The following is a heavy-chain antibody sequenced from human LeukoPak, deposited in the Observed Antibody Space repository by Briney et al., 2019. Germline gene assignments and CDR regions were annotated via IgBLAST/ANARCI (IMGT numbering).Heavy chain of an antibody. J-gene: IGHJ4*02. CDR3: AKGLAVAGHFDY. D-gene: IGHD6-19*01. CDR1: GFTFSSHA. Sequence: GGSLRLSCAASGFTFSSHAMSWVRQAPGKGLEWVSAISGSGGSTYYADSVRGRFTISRDKSKNTLYLQMNSLRAEDTAVYYCAKGLAVAGHFDYWGQGTLVTVSS. V-gene: IGHV3-23*01. CDR2: ISGSGGST.